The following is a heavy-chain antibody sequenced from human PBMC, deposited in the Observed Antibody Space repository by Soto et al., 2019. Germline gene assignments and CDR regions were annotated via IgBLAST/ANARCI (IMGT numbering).Heavy chain of an antibody. CDR3: ARDSHHYYDSSGYYES. J-gene: IGHJ4*02. V-gene: IGHV3-48*02. D-gene: IGHD3-22*01. Sequence: GGSLRLSCAASGFTFSSYSMNWVRQAPGKGLEWVSYISSSSSTIYYADSVKGRFTISRDNAKNSLYLQMNSLRDEDTAVYYCARDSHHYYDSSGYYESWGQGTLVTVSS. CDR2: ISSSSSTI. CDR1: GFTFSSYS.